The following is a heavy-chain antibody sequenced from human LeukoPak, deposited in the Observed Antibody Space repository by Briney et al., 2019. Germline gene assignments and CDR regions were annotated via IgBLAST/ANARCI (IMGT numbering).Heavy chain of an antibody. CDR3: ARDTPQHLKRFDY. J-gene: IGHJ4*02. D-gene: IGHD6-13*01. CDR1: GYTLNKFG. V-gene: IGHV1-18*01. Sequence: GASVKVSCKASGYTLNKFGMSWVRQAPGQGLEWLGWINTYNGNTKLGEKFQGRVTMTTDTSTSIVYMELTSLRTDDTAVSFCARDTPQHLKRFDYWGQGTLITVSS. CDR2: INTYNGNT.